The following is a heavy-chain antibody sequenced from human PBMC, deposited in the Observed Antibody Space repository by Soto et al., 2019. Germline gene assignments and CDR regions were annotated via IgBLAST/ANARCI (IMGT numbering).Heavy chain of an antibody. Sequence: SVKVSCKASGFTFTSSAVQWVRQARGQRLEWIGWIVVGSGNTNYAQKFQERVTITRDMSTSTAYMELSSLRSEDTAVYYCAASGGWEMAIPYWGQGTLVTVSS. CDR3: AASGGWEMAIPY. CDR2: IVVGSGNT. V-gene: IGHV1-58*01. D-gene: IGHD1-26*01. CDR1: GFTFTSSA. J-gene: IGHJ4*02.